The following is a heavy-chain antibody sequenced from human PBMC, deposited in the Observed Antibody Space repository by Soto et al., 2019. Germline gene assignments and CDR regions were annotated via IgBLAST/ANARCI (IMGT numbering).Heavy chain of an antibody. Sequence: EVQLVESGGGLVQPGGSLRLSCAASGFTCSSYWMHWVRQAPGKGLVWVSRINSDGSSTSYADSVKGRFTISRDNAKNTLYLQMNSLRAEDTAVSYCAREVIAARPPFDYWGQGTLVTVSS. D-gene: IGHD6-6*01. V-gene: IGHV3-74*01. CDR2: INSDGSST. J-gene: IGHJ4*02. CDR3: AREVIAARPPFDY. CDR1: GFTCSSYW.